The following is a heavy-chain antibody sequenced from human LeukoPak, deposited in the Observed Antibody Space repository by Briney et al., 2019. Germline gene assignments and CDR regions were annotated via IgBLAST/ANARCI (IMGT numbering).Heavy chain of an antibody. D-gene: IGHD3-3*01. J-gene: IGHJ4*02. CDR3: AVGSGYIDY. Sequence: PAGSLRLSCAASGFTFSTYAWNWVRQAPGKGLEWVSGISGSSASTYYADSVKGRFTISRDNSKNTLYVQMNSLRAEDTAVYYCAVGSGYIDYWGQGTLVTVSS. V-gene: IGHV3-23*01. CDR2: ISGSSAST. CDR1: GFTFSTYA.